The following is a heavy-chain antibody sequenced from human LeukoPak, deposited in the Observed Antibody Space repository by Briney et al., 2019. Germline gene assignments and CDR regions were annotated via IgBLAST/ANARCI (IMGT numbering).Heavy chain of an antibody. CDR3: AKETVAGTDPDYGMDV. J-gene: IGHJ6*02. CDR2: INQDGSDK. Sequence: GGSLRLSCATSGFTFSTYWMSWVRQAPGKGLEWVANINQDGSDKYYVDSVKGRFTISRDNAKKSLYLQMNSLRAEDTAVYYCAKETVAGTDPDYGMDVWGQGTTVTVSS. CDR1: GFTFSTYW. V-gene: IGHV3-7*01. D-gene: IGHD6-19*01.